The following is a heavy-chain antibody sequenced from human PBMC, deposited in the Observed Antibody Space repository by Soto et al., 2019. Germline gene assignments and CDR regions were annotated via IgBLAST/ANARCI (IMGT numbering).Heavy chain of an antibody. CDR1: GGTFSSYA. CDR2: IIPIFGTA. J-gene: IGHJ6*02. D-gene: IGHD6-19*01. CDR3: ARDLGGVGGGWWYYYYGMDV. Sequence: QVQLVQSGAEVKKPGSSVKVSCKASGGTFSSYAISWVRQAPGQGLEWMGGIIPIFGTANYAQKFQGRVTITADESTSTAYMELSSLRSEDTAVYYCARDLGGVGGGWWYYYYGMDVWGQGTTVTVSS. V-gene: IGHV1-69*01.